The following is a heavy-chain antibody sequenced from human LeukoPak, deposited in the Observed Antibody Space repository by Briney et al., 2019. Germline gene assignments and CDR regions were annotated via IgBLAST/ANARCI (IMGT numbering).Heavy chain of an antibody. CDR1: GGSISDYY. J-gene: IGHJ4*02. CDR2: IYTSASGST. Sequence: SETLSLTCTVSGGSISDYYWSWIRQPAGKGLEWIGHIYTSASGSTNYNPSLKSRVTMSVATSKNQLSLRLSSVTAADTAVYYCARDLKWSYGTEYWGQGTLVTVSS. D-gene: IGHD1-26*01. CDR3: ARDLKWSYGTEY. V-gene: IGHV4-4*07.